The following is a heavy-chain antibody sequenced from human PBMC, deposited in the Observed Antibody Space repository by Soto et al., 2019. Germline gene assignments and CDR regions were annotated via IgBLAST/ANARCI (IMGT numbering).Heavy chain of an antibody. D-gene: IGHD2-8*02. CDR3: ARCEVVPVANDGGVTSIVDY. CDR2: IYDSGST. V-gene: IGHV4-31*03. CDR1: GGSINSGGYY. Sequence: SETLSLTCTISGGSINSGGYYWSWIRQRPGKGLEWIGYIYDSGSTYYSPSLKRRVTMSVDTSKNQFSLNLFSVTSADTAVYYCARCEVVPVANDGGVTSIVDYWGLGSLVTVSS. J-gene: IGHJ4*02.